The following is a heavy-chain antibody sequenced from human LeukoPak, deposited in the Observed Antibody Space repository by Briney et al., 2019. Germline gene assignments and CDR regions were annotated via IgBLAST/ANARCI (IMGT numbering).Heavy chain of an antibody. CDR2: IIPILGIA. J-gene: IGHJ6*02. Sequence: SVKVSCTASGGTFISYAISWVRQAPGQGGEWMGRIIPILGIANYAQKFQGRVTITADKSTSTAYMELSSLRSEDTAVYYCARARTRPSPYGMDVWGQGTTVTVSS. D-gene: IGHD3/OR15-3a*01. CDR3: ARARTRPSPYGMDV. CDR1: GGTFISYA. V-gene: IGHV1-69*04.